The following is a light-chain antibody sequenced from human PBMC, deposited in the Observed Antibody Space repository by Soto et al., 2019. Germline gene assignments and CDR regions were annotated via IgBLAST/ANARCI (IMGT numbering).Light chain of an antibody. Sequence: DIQMTHSPSSLSASVLYIVTITCRASQSIISYLNWYQQKPGKAPKLLIYAASTLQSGVPSRFSGSGSGTDFTLTISSLQPDDFATYYCQNYNSYSEEFGQGTKVDIK. J-gene: IGKJ1*01. V-gene: IGKV1-39*01. CDR1: QSIISY. CDR3: QNYNSYSEE. CDR2: AAS.